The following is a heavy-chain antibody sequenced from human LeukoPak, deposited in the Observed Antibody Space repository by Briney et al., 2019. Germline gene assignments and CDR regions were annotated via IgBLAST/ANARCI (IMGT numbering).Heavy chain of an antibody. CDR1: GFTFSNAW. V-gene: IGHV3-15*01. CDR3: TTSRPVLN. J-gene: IGHJ4*02. CDR2: IKSITDGGTT. Sequence: NSGGSLRLSRAASGFTFSNAWMSWVRQAPGKGLEWVGRIKSITDGGTTDYAAPVKGRFTISRDDSKNTLYLQMDSLETEDTAVYYCTTSRPVLNWGQGTLVTVSS.